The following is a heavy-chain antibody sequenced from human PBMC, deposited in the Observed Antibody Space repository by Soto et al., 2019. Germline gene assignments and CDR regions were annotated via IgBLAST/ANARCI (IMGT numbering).Heavy chain of an antibody. CDR3: ASGYSAVGAY. Sequence: PSETLSLTCAVYGGSFSGYYSIWIRQSPGKGLEWIGEINHSGSTNYNPSLKSRVTISVDTSKNQFSLKLSSVTAADTAVYYCASGYSAVGAYWGQGTLVTVSS. V-gene: IGHV4-34*01. CDR1: GGSFSGYY. D-gene: IGHD2-21*01. J-gene: IGHJ4*02. CDR2: INHSGST.